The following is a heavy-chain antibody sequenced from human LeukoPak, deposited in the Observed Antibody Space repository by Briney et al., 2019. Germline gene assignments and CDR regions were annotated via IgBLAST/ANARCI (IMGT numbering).Heavy chain of an antibody. CDR1: GDSISNYY. CDR3: ARDAGGYSHGNFDY. Sequence: PSETLSLTCTVSGDSISNYYWNWIRQPPGKGLEWIGYIYYSGSTNYNPSLKSRVTISVDTSKNQFSLKLSSVTAADTAVYYCARDAGGYSHGNFDYWGQGTLVTVSS. CDR2: IYYSGST. V-gene: IGHV4-59*01. J-gene: IGHJ4*02. D-gene: IGHD5-18*01.